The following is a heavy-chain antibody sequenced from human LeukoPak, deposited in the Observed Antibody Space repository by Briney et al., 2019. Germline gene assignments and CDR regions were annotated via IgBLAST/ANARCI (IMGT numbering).Heavy chain of an antibody. CDR3: LRGATCIVGATTSPVAFDI. V-gene: IGHV3-30*03. D-gene: IGHD1-26*01. J-gene: IGHJ3*02. CDR1: GFTFSSYG. CDR2: ISDDGSNK. Sequence: GRSLRLSCAASGFTFSSYGMHWVRQAPGKGLEWVAVISDDGSNKYYADSVKGRFTISRDNSKNTLYLQMNSLRAEDTAVYYCLRGATCIVGATTSPVAFDIWGQGTMVTVSS.